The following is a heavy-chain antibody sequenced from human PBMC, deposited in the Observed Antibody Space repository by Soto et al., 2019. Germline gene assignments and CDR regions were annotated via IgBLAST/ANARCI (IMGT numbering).Heavy chain of an antibody. D-gene: IGHD6-13*01. CDR1: GFSFSTYA. Sequence: GGSLRLSCAASGFSFSTYAMTWVRQAPGKGLEWVSVISGSGGSSYYAASVKGRFTISRDNSKNTLYLQMNGLRAEDTALYYCAKVTKRAAAGRYEYYKYGMDVWGQGTTVTVSS. CDR3: AKVTKRAAAGRYEYYKYGMDV. V-gene: IGHV3-23*01. J-gene: IGHJ6*02. CDR2: ISGSGGSS.